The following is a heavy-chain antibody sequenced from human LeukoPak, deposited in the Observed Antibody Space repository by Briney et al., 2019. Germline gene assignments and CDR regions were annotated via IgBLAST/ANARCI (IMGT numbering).Heavy chain of an antibody. CDR3: ARPRIAVAGTHNTQFDY. CDR1: GGTFISYA. V-gene: IGHV1-69*06. J-gene: IGHJ4*02. CDR2: IIPIFGTA. Sequence: GASVKVSCKASGGTFISYAISWVRQAPGQGLEWMGGIIPIFGTANYAQKFQGRVTITADKSTSTAYMELSSLRSEDTAVYYCARPRIAVAGTHNTQFDYWGQGTLVTVSS. D-gene: IGHD6-19*01.